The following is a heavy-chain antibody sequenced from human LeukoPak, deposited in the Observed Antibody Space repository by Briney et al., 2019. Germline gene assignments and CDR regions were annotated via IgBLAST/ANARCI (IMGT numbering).Heavy chain of an antibody. CDR1: GGSISSYY. J-gene: IGHJ3*02. Sequence: SETLSLTCTASGGSISSYYWSWIRQPPGKGLEWIGYIYYSGSTNYNPSLKSRVTISVDTSKNQFSLKLSSVTAADTAVYYCARSNCSSTSCYIYAFDIWGQGTMVTVSS. CDR2: IYYSGST. V-gene: IGHV4-59*08. CDR3: ARSNCSSTSCYIYAFDI. D-gene: IGHD2-2*02.